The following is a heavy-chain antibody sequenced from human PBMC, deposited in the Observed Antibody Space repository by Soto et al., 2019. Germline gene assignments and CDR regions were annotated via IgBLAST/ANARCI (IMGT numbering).Heavy chain of an antibody. Sequence: QITLKESGPTLVSPTQTLTLTCTFSGSSLTTSGVGVGWIRQPPGKALEWLAVIYWDDDKRYSSSLKSRLTITKDTSKNQVVLTMTNMDPVDTATYYCAHHPYYGLGSYSFDYWGQGTLVTVSS. CDR3: AHHPYYGLGSYSFDY. D-gene: IGHD3-10*01. CDR2: IYWDDDK. J-gene: IGHJ4*02. V-gene: IGHV2-5*02. CDR1: GSSLTTSGVG.